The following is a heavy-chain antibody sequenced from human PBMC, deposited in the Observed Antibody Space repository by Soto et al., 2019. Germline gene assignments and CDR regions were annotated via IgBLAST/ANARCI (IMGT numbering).Heavy chain of an antibody. CDR1: GFTFDDYA. CDR2: ISWNSGSI. Sequence: GGSLRLSCAASGFTFDDYAMHWVRQAPGKGLEWVSGISWNSGSIGYADSVKGRFTISRDNAKNSLYLQMNSLRAEDTALYYCAKALSYSGSLLSDAFDIWGQGTMVTVSS. CDR3: AKALSYSGSLLSDAFDI. V-gene: IGHV3-9*01. D-gene: IGHD1-26*01. J-gene: IGHJ3*02.